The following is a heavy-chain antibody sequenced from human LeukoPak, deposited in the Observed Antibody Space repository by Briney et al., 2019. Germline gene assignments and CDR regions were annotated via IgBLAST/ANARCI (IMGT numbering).Heavy chain of an antibody. CDR3: AREGVPGGLNY. J-gene: IGHJ4*02. V-gene: IGHV3-74*03. CDR2: IKTDGSYS. Sequence: PGRSLRLSCAASGFTFSSYWMHWVRQAPGTGLVWVARIKTDGSYSEYADSVKGRFTISRDNAKNTLSLQMNSLRAEDTAVYYCAREGVPGGLNYWGQGSLVTVSS. CDR1: GFTFSSYW. D-gene: IGHD2-8*02.